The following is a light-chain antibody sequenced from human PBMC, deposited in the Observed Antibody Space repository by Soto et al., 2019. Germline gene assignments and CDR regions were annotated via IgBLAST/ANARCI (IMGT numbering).Light chain of an antibody. Sequence: EIVMTQSPATLSVSPGERATLSCRASQSVSSNLAWYQQKPGQAPRLLIYGASTRATGIPARFSGSGSGTEFTLTISSRQSEDFAVYYCQQYNNWPPVTFGQGTKVEIK. CDR3: QQYNNWPPVT. V-gene: IGKV3-15*01. CDR1: QSVSSN. J-gene: IGKJ1*01. CDR2: GAS.